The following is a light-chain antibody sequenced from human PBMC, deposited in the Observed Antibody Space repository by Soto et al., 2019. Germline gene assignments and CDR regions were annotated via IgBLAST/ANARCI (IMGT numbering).Light chain of an antibody. CDR2: GAS. CDR1: QSVNTNY. Sequence: EIVLTQSPGTLSLSPGERATLSCRASQSVNTNYLAWYQQKSGQAPRLLIYGASSRATGIPDRFSGSGSGADFTLTNSRLEPEDFAAYFCQQYVSSPLTFGQGPRLEIK. J-gene: IGKJ5*01. CDR3: QQYVSSPLT. V-gene: IGKV3-20*01.